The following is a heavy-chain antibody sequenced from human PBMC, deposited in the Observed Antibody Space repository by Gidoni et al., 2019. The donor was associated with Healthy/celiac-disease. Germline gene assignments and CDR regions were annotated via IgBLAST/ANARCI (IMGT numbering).Heavy chain of an antibody. D-gene: IGHD6-13*01. CDR2: INHSGST. Sequence: DGLEWIGEINHSGSTNYNPSLKSRVTISVDTSKNQFSLKLSSVTAADTAVYYCARGSPPYSSSWYLRNYMDVWGKGTTVTVSS. V-gene: IGHV4-34*01. J-gene: IGHJ6*03. CDR3: ARGSPPYSSSWYLRNYMDV.